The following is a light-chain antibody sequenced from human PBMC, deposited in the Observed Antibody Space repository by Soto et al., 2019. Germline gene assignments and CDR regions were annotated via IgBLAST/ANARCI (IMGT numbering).Light chain of an antibody. CDR2: STS. V-gene: IGLV7-43*01. CDR3: LLYYGGAPV. CDR1: TGAVTSGYY. Sequence: QAVVTQEPSLTVSPGGTVTLTCASSTGAVTSGYYPNWFQQKPGQAPRALIYSTSNKQSWTPARFSGSLLGGKAALTLSGVQPEDEAEYYCLLYYGGAPVFGGGTRSPS. J-gene: IGLJ3*02.